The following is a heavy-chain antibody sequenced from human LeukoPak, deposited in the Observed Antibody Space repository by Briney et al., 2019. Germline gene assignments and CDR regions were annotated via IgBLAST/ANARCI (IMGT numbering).Heavy chain of an antibody. D-gene: IGHD6-13*01. J-gene: IGHJ3*02. Sequence: PSETLSLTCTVSGGSISSSSYYWGWIRQPPGKGLEWIGSIYYSGSTYYNPSLKSRVTISVDTSKNQFSLKLSSVTAADTAVYYCARLDSSSLYVNAFDIWGQGTMVTVSS. CDR3: ARLDSSSLYVNAFDI. CDR1: GGSISSSSYY. V-gene: IGHV4-39*01. CDR2: IYYSGST.